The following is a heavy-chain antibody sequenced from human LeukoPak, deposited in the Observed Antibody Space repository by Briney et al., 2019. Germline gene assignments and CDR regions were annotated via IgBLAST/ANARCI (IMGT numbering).Heavy chain of an antibody. Sequence: ASVKVSCKASGYTFTSYGISWVRQAPGQRLEWMGWISAYNGNTNYAQKLQGRVTMTTDTSTSTAYMELRSLRSDDTAVYYCARDLEHCRNIICSNSAYWGQGTLVTVSS. D-gene: IGHD2-2*01. J-gene: IGHJ4*02. CDR3: ARDLEHCRNIICSNSAY. CDR2: ISAYNGNT. CDR1: GYTFTSYG. V-gene: IGHV1-18*01.